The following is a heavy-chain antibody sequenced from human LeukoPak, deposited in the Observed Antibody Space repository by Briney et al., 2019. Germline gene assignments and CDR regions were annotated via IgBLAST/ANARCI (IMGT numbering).Heavy chain of an antibody. V-gene: IGHV3-23*01. CDR3: AKDPFSGRMGAFDI. CDR2: ISDSGGST. Sequence: GGSLRLSCAASGFTFSTFAMNWVRQAPGKGLEWVSAISDSGGSTYYTDSVKGRFTISRDNSKNTLYLQMNSLRAEDTAVYHCAKDPFSGRMGAFDIWGQGTMVTVSS. CDR1: GFTFSTFA. J-gene: IGHJ3*02. D-gene: IGHD1-26*01.